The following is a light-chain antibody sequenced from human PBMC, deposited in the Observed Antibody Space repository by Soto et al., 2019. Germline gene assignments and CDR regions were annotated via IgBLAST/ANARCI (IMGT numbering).Light chain of an antibody. V-gene: IGLV1-51*01. Sequence: QSVLTQPPAVSAAPGQKVTISCSGSNSNLANYYVSWYQQVPGTAPKLLIYDDIQRPSGIPDRFSGTKFGTSATLDITGLQTGDEADYYCGTWDSSLNSVLFGGGTKVTVL. CDR3: GTWDSSLNSVL. CDR2: DDI. J-gene: IGLJ2*01. CDR1: NSNLANYY.